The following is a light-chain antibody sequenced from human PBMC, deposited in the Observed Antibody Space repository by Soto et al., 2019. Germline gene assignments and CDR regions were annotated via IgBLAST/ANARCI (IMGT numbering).Light chain of an antibody. J-gene: IGKJ3*01. V-gene: IGKV3-20*01. CDR2: GAS. CDR3: QHYNNWPFT. Sequence: EIVLTQSPGILSVSPGERATLSCRASQSLSSNYLAWYQQKPGQPPRLLIYGASTRATGIPDRFSGSGSGPDFTLTINSLEPEDSAVYYCQHYNNWPFTFGPGTKVDI. CDR1: QSLSSNY.